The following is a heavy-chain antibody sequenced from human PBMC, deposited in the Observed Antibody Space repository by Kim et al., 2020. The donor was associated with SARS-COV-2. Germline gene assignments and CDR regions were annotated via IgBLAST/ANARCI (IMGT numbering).Heavy chain of an antibody. CDR3: ARVVVATAFDY. V-gene: IGHV4-39*01. CDR2: T. J-gene: IGHJ4*02. Sequence: TYYNPALKSRVTISVDTSKNQFSLKLSSVTAADTAVYYCARVVVATAFDYWGQGTLVTVSS. D-gene: IGHD5-12*01.